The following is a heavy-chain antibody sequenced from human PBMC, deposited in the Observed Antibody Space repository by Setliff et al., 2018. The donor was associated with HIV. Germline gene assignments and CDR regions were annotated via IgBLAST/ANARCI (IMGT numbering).Heavy chain of an antibody. J-gene: IGHJ4*02. CDR1: GGSISSYY. CDR2: VYYSGST. CDR3: ARLGRAIDDGGSSLRLDF. V-gene: IGHV4-59*01. Sequence: ASETLSLTCTVSGGSISSYYWSWIRQPPGKGLEWIGYVYYSGSTNYNPSLKSRVTISVDTSKNQFSLKLSSVTAADTAVYYCARLGRAIDDGGSSLRLDFWGQGMLVTVSS. D-gene: IGHD2-21*01.